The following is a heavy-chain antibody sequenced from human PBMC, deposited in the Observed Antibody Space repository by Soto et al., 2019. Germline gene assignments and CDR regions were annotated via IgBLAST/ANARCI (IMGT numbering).Heavy chain of an antibody. CDR1: GVSISSSNW. D-gene: IGHD6-19*01. V-gene: IGHV4-4*02. J-gene: IGHJ5*02. Sequence: QVQLQESGPGLVKPSGTLSLTCAVSGVSISSSNWWSWVRQPPGKGLEWIGEIYHSGSTNYNPSLKRRVTISEDKSKNQFALKLSSVTAADTAVYYCARDLGSSGWYSRWFDPWGQGTLVTVSS. CDR2: IYHSGST. CDR3: ARDLGSSGWYSRWFDP.